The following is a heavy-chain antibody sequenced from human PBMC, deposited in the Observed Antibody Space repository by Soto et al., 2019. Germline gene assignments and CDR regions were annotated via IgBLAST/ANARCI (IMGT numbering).Heavy chain of an antibody. D-gene: IGHD5-18*01. V-gene: IGHV1-69*08. CDR2: IIPILGIA. CDR1: GGTFSSYT. J-gene: IGHJ3*02. CDR3: ARDPVDTAMADAFAI. Sequence: QVQLVQSGAEVKKPGSSVKVSCKASGGTFSSYTISWVRQAPGQGLEWMGRIIPILGIANYAQKFQGRVTITADKSTSTAYMELSSLRSEDTAVYYCARDPVDTAMADAFAIWGQGTMVTVSS.